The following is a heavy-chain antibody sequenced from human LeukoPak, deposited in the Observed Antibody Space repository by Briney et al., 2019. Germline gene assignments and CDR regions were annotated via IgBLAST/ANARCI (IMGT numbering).Heavy chain of an antibody. Sequence: SETLSLTCAVSGYSISSGYYWGWIRQPPGKGLEWIGSIYHSGSTYYNPSLKSRGTISVDTSKNQFSLKLSSVTAADTAVYYCARVGGVGYYYYMDVWGKGTTVTVSS. J-gene: IGHJ6*03. CDR1: GYSISSGYY. D-gene: IGHD3-16*01. CDR3: ARVGGVGYYYYMDV. V-gene: IGHV4-38-2*01. CDR2: IYHSGST.